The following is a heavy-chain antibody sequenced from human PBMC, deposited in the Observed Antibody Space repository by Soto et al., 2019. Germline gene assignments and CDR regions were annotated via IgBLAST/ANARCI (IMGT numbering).Heavy chain of an antibody. D-gene: IGHD3-10*01. J-gene: IGHJ5*02. CDR3: ARGYYYGGLDP. V-gene: IGHV3-30-3*01. CDR1: GFTFSRYA. CDR2: ISYDGSEK. Sequence: QVQLVESGGGVVQPGRSLRLSCAASGFTFSRYAMHWARQAPGKGLEWVTVISYDGSEKYYVDSVKGRFTSSRDNSRNEVYLQMNRLRGEDTAVYYCARGYYYGGLDPWGQGTLVTVSA.